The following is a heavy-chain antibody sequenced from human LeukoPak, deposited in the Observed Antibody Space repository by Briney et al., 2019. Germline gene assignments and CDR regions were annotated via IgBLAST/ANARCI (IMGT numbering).Heavy chain of an antibody. CDR1: GFTFSSYA. Sequence: GRSLRLSCAASGFTFSSYAMHWVRQAPGKGLEWVTSISYDGSTKYYADSVKGRFTISRDNSKNTLYLQMNSLRAEDMAVYYCAKTGSRAQGGLDYWGQGTLVTVSS. J-gene: IGHJ4*02. CDR2: ISYDGSTK. D-gene: IGHD3-10*01. CDR3: AKTGSRAQGGLDY. V-gene: IGHV3-30*04.